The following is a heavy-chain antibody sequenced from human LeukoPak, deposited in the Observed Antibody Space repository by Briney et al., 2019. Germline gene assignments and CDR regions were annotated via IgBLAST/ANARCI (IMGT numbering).Heavy chain of an antibody. CDR1: AVTFSSYC. D-gene: IGHD6-13*01. CDR3: ATPGIRDQYDFDS. V-gene: IGHV3-74*01. J-gene: IGHJ4*02. Sequence: GGSLRLSCAASAVTFSSYCMHWVRQAPGKGLVWVSRINPDGSSTNYADSVKGRFTISRDNVKNTLYLQMNSLRAEDTAVYYCATPGIRDQYDFDSWGQGTLVTVSS. CDR2: INPDGSST.